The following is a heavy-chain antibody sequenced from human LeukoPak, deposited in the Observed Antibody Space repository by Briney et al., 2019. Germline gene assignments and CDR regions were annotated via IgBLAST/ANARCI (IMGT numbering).Heavy chain of an antibody. CDR2: IRQDGSEK. CDR1: GLTFSSYW. J-gene: IGHJ6*04. D-gene: IGHD5-18*01. CDR3: ASGYSYGQPSWIYCGMDV. Sequence: PGGSLRLSCAASGLTFSSYWMSWVRQAPGKGLEWVANIRQDGSEKYYVDSVKGRFTISRDNAKNSLYLQMNSLRAEDTAVYYCASGYSYGQPSWIYCGMDVWGKGTTVTVSS. V-gene: IGHV3-7*03.